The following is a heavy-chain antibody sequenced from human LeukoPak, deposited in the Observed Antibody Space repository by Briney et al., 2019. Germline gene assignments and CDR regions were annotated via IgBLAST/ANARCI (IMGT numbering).Heavy chain of an antibody. D-gene: IGHD3-22*01. CDR3: TTDIHYDTSGYPLDY. Sequence: GGSLRLSCAASGFTFSSYAMNWVRQTPGKGLEWVGRIKGITDGGTTDYAAPVKDRFTLSRDDSRNTLYLQMNSLETEDTAVYYCTTDIHYDTSGYPLDYWGQGTLVTVSS. CDR1: GFTFSSYA. CDR2: IKGITDGGTT. V-gene: IGHV3-15*07. J-gene: IGHJ4*02.